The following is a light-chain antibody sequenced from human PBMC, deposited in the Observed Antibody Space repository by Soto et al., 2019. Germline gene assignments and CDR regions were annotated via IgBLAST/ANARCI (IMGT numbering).Light chain of an antibody. CDR2: DND. CDR1: SSNIGNNY. CDR3: ATWARSLSVWV. J-gene: IGLJ3*02. Sequence: QSVLTQPPSVSAAPGQKVTISCSGSSSNIGNNYVFWYQQLPGTAPTLLIYDNDKRTSGIPDRFSGSKSGTSATLGITGLQTGDEADDYCATWARSLSVWVFGGGTKLTVL. V-gene: IGLV1-51*01.